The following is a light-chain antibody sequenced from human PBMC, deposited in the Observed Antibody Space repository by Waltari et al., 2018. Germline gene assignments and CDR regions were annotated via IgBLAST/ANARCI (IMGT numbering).Light chain of an antibody. V-gene: IGKV1-12*01. Sequence: DIQMTQSPSSVSASIGDRLTITCRASQALDKYLAWYQQIPGKAPKLLIYFVSTLQSGVPARFSGSGSGTDFTLTISSLQAEDFATYYCQQANSFPYTFGQGTKVDIK. CDR1: QALDKY. CDR2: FVS. J-gene: IGKJ2*01. CDR3: QQANSFPYT.